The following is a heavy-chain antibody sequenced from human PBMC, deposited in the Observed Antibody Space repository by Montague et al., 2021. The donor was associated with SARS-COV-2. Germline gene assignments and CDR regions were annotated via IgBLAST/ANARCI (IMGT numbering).Heavy chain of an antibody. V-gene: IGHV4-59*01. Sequence: SETLSLTCTVSSGSISTYYWRWIRQPPGPGLEWMGYVYYSGSTNYNPSLNSRVTISVDTSKNQFSLKLRSVTAADTAVYYCASGADDCYYAMDVWGQGTTVTVSS. CDR3: ASGADDCYYAMDV. D-gene: IGHD3-10*01. CDR2: VYYSGST. CDR1: SGSISTYY. J-gene: IGHJ6*02.